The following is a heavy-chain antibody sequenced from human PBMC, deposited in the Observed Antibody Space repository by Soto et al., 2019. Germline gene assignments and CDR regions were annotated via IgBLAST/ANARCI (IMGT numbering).Heavy chain of an antibody. CDR2: INPNSGGT. Sequence: GASVKVSFKASGYTFTGYYIHWVRQAPGQGHERTRCINPNSGGTNYAQNIQGRVTMTRATSIITAYMELSRLRPNAPAVFSCGRGGVKAAPRHWFDPWGKGTLSPSPQ. V-gene: IGHV1-2*02. CDR3: GRGGVKAAPRHWFDP. CDR1: GYTFTGYY. D-gene: IGHD6-13*01. J-gene: IGHJ5*02.